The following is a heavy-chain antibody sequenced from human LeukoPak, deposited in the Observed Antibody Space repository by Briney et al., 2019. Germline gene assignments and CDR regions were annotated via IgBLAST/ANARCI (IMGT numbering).Heavy chain of an antibody. CDR3: AVIRGVFNY. CDR1: GFTFSSYV. J-gene: IGHJ4*02. D-gene: IGHD3-10*01. V-gene: IGHV3-33*01. Sequence: GRSLRLSCAASGFTFSSYVMHRVRQAPGKGLEWVAVIWYDGSNKYYADSVKGRFTISRDNSKNTLYLQMNSLRAEDRAVYYFAVIRGVFNYWGQGTLVTVSS. CDR2: IWYDGSNK.